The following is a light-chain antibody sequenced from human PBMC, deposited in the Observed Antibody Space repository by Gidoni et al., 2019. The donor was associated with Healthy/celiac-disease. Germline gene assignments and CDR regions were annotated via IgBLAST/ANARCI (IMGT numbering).Light chain of an antibody. Sequence: DIVMTQSPDSLAVSLGERATINCKPSQSVLYSSNNKNYLAWYQQKPGQPPKLLIYWASTRESGVPDRFSGSGSGTDFTLTISSLQAEDVAVYYCQQYYSTPLAFXXXTKVEIK. CDR3: QQYYSTPLA. V-gene: IGKV4-1*01. CDR2: WAS. CDR1: QSVLYSSNNKNY. J-gene: IGKJ1*01.